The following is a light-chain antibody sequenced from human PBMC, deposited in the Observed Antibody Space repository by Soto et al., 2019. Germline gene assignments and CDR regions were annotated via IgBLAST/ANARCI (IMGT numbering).Light chain of an antibody. CDR2: EVS. CDR3: KQYNNWFPFT. J-gene: IGKJ4*01. V-gene: IGKV3-15*01. CDR1: QSVGRN. Sequence: EIVMTQSPGTLSVSPGERATLSCRASQSVGRNLAWYQQKPGQSPRLLIYEVSTRATGIPTRFSGGGSGTEFSLTISSLQSEDFAVSYCKQYNNWFPFTFGGGTKLEIK.